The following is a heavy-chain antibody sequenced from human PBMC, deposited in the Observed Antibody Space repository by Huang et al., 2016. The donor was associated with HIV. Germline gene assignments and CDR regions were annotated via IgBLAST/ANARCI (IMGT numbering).Heavy chain of an antibody. J-gene: IGHJ4*02. CDR2: INQIGRT. V-gene: IGHV4-34*02. Sequence: QVQLEQWGARLLKPSETLSLTCAVYGESLSDFFWSWIRQPPGKGREWIVEINQIGRTNYNPSLKSRVTIAVDTSKGQFSLKLKSVTAADTSMYYCARGRGSSWSLFDTWGQGSLVTVFS. CDR1: GESLSDFF. CDR3: ARGRGSSWSLFDT. D-gene: IGHD6-13*01.